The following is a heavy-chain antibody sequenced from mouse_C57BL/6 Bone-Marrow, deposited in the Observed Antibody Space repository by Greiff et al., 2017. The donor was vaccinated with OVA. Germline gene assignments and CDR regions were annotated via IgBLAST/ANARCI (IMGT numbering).Heavy chain of an antibody. J-gene: IGHJ2*01. CDR2: IYPRSGNT. V-gene: IGHV1-81*01. D-gene: IGHD1-1*01. Sequence: LQESGAELARPGASVKLSCKASGYTFTSYGISWVKQRTGQGLEWIGEIYPRSGNTYYNEKFKGKATLTADKSSSTAYMELRSLTSEDSAVYFCARSGLLLRSFDYWGQGTTLTVSS. CDR3: ARSGLLLRSFDY. CDR1: GYTFTSYG.